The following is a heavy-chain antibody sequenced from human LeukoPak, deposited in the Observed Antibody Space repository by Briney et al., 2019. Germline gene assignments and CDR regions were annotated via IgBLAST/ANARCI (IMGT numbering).Heavy chain of an antibody. J-gene: IGHJ4*02. Sequence: SETLSLTCTVSGGSISSYYWSWIRQPPGKGLEWIGYIYYSGSTNYNPSLKSRVTISVDTSKNQFSLKLSSVTAADTAVYYCAKDPLRLGTESYYYGSGTRPTAFDYWGQGTLVTVSS. V-gene: IGHV4-59*12. CDR2: IYYSGST. CDR3: AKDPLRLGTESYYYGSGTRPTAFDY. CDR1: GGSISSYY. D-gene: IGHD3-10*01.